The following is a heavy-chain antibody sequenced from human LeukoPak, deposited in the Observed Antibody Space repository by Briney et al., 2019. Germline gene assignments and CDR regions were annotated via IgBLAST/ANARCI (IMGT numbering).Heavy chain of an antibody. J-gene: IGHJ4*02. V-gene: IGHV1-69*13. CDR1: GGTFSSYA. D-gene: IGHD1-1*01. CDR2: IIPIFGTA. Sequence: APVKVSCKASGGTFSSYAISWVRQAPGQGLEWMGGIIPIFGTANYAQKFQGRVTITADESTSTAYMELSSLRSEDTAVYYCARSVQLERLDFDYWGQGTLVTVSS. CDR3: ARSVQLERLDFDY.